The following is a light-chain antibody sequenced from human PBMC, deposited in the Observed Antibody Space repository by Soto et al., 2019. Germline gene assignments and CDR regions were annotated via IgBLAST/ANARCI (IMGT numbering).Light chain of an antibody. CDR1: QDIRHD. Sequence: DIPMTQSPSSLSASVGDRVTITCRASQDIRHDLRWYQQKPGEAPKRLIYTTSTLERTVPSRFSGSGSGTEFTLTISSLQPEDFATYFCLQDYTYPLTFGGGTKVEIK. V-gene: IGKV1-17*01. CDR3: LQDYTYPLT. CDR2: TTS. J-gene: IGKJ4*01.